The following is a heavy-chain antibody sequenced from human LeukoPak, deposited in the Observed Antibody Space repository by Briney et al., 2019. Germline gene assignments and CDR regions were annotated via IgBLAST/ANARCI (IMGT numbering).Heavy chain of an antibody. Sequence: SETLSLTCTVSDGSFTTHYWTWIRQPPGKGLEWIGYISYIGSTNYNPSLKSRVTISVDTSKNQFSLKLSSVTAADTAVYYCARDPTTVTKGFDIWGQGTMVTVSS. CDR1: DGSFTTHY. V-gene: IGHV4-59*11. D-gene: IGHD4-17*01. CDR2: ISYIGST. CDR3: ARDPTTVTKGFDI. J-gene: IGHJ3*02.